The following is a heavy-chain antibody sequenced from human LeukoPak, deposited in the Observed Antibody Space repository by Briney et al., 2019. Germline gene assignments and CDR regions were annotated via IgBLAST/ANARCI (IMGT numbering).Heavy chain of an antibody. D-gene: IGHD3-22*01. CDR3: ARAPGTMIVVDY. J-gene: IGHJ4*02. Sequence: GGSLRLSCAASGFTFSSYAMHWVRQAPGKGLKWVAVTSFDGSDNYYADSVKGRFTISRDSSKNTLYLQMNSLRPDDTAVYYCARAPGTMIVVDYWGQGTLVTVSS. CDR1: GFTFSSYA. CDR2: TSFDGSDN. V-gene: IGHV3-30*04.